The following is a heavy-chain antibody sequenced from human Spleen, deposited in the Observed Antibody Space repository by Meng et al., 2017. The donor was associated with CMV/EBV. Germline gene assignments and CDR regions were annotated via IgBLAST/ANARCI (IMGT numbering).Heavy chain of an antibody. V-gene: IGHV4-34*01. CDR3: ARGRGRGKRGYSYGYLFDY. D-gene: IGHD5-18*01. CDR2: INHSGST. CDR1: GGSFSGYY. J-gene: IGHJ4*02. Sequence: QVQLQQWGAGLLKPSETLSLTCAVYGGSFSGYYWSWIRQPPGKGLEWIGEINHSGSTNYNPSLKSRVTISVDTSKNQFSLKLSSVTAADTAVYYCARGRGRGKRGYSYGYLFDYWGQGTLVTVSS.